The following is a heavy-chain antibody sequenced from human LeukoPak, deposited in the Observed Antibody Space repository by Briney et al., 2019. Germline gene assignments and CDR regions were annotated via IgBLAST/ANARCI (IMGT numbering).Heavy chain of an antibody. CDR3: ARGLAVGTYGLGF. D-gene: IGHD1/OR15-1a*01. CDR2: INPNSGGS. CDR1: GYTFTGYH. J-gene: IGHJ4*02. Sequence: PVTASCKASGYTFTGYHMHWVRQAPGQGLEWLGRINPNSGGSDYAQKFQGRVTMTRDTSISTAYMELISLRSDDTAVYYCARGLAVGTYGLGFWGQGTLVTVSS. V-gene: IGHV1-2*06.